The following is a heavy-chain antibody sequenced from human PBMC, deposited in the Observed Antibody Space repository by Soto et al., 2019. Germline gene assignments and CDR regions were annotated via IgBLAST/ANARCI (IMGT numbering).Heavy chain of an antibody. CDR3: TWTGTNWFAS. CDR2: IKSGGPT. D-gene: IGHD1-1*01. V-gene: IGHV3-15*01. Sequence: PGGSLRLSCTASGFTFSDAWMSWVRQAPGKGLEWVGRIKSGGPTDYAAPVKGRFTISRDDSKNTVYLQMNSLKTEDTAMYYCTWTGTNWFASWGQGSLVTVSS. J-gene: IGHJ5*01. CDR1: GFTFSDAW.